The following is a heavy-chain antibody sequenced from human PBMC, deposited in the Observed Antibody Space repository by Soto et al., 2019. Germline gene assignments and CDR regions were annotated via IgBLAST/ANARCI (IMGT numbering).Heavy chain of an antibody. D-gene: IGHD2-2*01. J-gene: IGHJ6*03. CDR3: ARIEVVSGGYKDYYYMDV. CDR1: GFTLSSYW. V-gene: IGHV3-7*01. Sequence: EVQLVESGGGLVQPGGSLRLSCVASGFTLSSYWMSWVRQAPGKGLEWVGNIKQDGSEGYYVDSVKGRFTMSRDNAKNSLSLQMNDPRAEDTAVYYCARIEVVSGGYKDYYYMDVWGKGTTVTVSS. CDR2: IKQDGSEG.